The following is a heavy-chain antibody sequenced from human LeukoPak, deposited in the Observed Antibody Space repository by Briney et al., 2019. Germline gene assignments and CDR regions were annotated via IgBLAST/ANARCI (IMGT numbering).Heavy chain of an antibody. CDR1: GFTVSSNY. V-gene: IGHV3-66*01. Sequence: GGSLRLSCAASGFTVSSNYMSWVRQAPGKGPEWVSVIYSGGSTYYADSVKGRFTISRDNSKNTLYLQMNSLRAEDTAVYYCARDHYYYDSSGDHFDYWGQGTLVTVSS. CDR3: ARDHYYYDSSGDHFDY. D-gene: IGHD3-22*01. J-gene: IGHJ4*02. CDR2: IYSGGST.